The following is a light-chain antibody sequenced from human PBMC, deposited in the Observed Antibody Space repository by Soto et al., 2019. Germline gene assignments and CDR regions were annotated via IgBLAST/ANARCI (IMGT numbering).Light chain of an antibody. CDR3: SSSTTSSAPHVL. CDR1: SSDVGGSNF. Sequence: QSVLTQPASVSGSPGQSITISCTGTSSDVGGSNFVSWYQQHPGKAPQLMIYDVTNRPSGVSNRFSGSRSGNTASLPISGLQSEDEADYYCSSSTTSSAPHVLFGGGTKLTVL. V-gene: IGLV2-14*01. CDR2: DVT. J-gene: IGLJ2*01.